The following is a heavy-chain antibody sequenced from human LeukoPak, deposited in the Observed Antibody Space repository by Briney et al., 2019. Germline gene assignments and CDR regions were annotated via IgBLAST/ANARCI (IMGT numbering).Heavy chain of an antibody. V-gene: IGHV3-30*18. J-gene: IGHJ3*02. CDR3: AKGGSVTAPDDAFDI. Sequence: GTSLRLSCTASGFTFSGYGMHWVRQAPGKGLEWVAVISYDGNNKYYADSVKGRFTISRDNSKNTLYLQMNSLRAEDMGVYYCAKGGSVTAPDDAFDIWGQGTMVTVSS. CDR1: GFTFSGYG. CDR2: ISYDGNNK. D-gene: IGHD5/OR15-5a*01.